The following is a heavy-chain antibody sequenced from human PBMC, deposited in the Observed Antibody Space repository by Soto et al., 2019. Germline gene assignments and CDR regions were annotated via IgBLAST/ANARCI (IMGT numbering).Heavy chain of an antibody. J-gene: IGHJ5*02. CDR2: IYPGDSET. V-gene: IGHV5-51*01. CDR1: GYSFSNYW. CDR3: ARRRAGNPDDWFDP. Sequence: GESLKISCKGSGYSFSNYWIVWVRQMPGEGLEWMGIIYPGDSETKYSPSFQGQVTISADKSINTAYLQWISLKASDTAMYYCARRRAGNPDDWFDPWGQGTLVTVSS. D-gene: IGHD6-13*01.